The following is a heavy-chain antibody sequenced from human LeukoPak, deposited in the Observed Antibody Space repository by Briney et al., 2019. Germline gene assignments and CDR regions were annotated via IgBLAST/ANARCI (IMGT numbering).Heavy chain of an antibody. V-gene: IGHV4-4*02. J-gene: IGHJ5*02. CDR3: AGGGGEYGDYL. Sequence: PSGTLSLTCAVSGGSISSTNWWSWVRQPPGKGLEWIGEIYHSGSTNYNPSLKSRVTISVDKSKNQFSLKLSFLTAADTAVYYWAGGGGEYGDYLWGQGTLVTVSS. D-gene: IGHD4-17*01. CDR2: IYHSGST. CDR1: GGSISSTNW.